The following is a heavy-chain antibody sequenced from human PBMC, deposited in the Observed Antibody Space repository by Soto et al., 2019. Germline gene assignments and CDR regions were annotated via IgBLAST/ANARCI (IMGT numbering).Heavy chain of an antibody. Sequence: SETLSLTCTVSGGSISSSSYYWGWIRQPPGKGLEWIGSISYSGSTYYNPSLKSRVTISVDTSKNQFSLKLSSVTAADTAVYYCARDHDGDLAFDIWGQGTMVTVSS. D-gene: IGHD4-17*01. V-gene: IGHV4-39*02. J-gene: IGHJ3*02. CDR2: ISYSGST. CDR1: GGSISSSSYY. CDR3: ARDHDGDLAFDI.